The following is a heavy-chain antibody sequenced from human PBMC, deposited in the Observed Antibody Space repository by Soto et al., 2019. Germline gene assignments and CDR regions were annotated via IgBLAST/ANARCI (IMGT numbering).Heavy chain of an antibody. J-gene: IGHJ6*02. CDR3: AKDERIAAAGTYYYYGMDV. CDR1: GFTFSSYA. V-gene: IGHV3-23*01. D-gene: IGHD6-13*01. Sequence: PGWSLRLSCAASGFTFSSYAMSWVRQAPGKGLEWVSAISGSGGSTYYADSVKGRFTISRDNSKNTLYLQMNSLRAEDTAVYYCAKDERIAAAGTYYYYGMDVWGQGTTVTVSS. CDR2: ISGSGGST.